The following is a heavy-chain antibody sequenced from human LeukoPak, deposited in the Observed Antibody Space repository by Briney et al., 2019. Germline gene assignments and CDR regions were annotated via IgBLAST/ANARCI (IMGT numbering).Heavy chain of an antibody. Sequence: SETLSLTCAVYGGSFSGYYWSWIRQPLGKGLEWIGEINHSGSTNYNPSLKSRVTISVDTSKNQFSLKLSSVTAADTAVYYCARGPPYYDFWSGYYVPFDYWGQGTLVTVSS. J-gene: IGHJ4*02. CDR2: INHSGST. V-gene: IGHV4-34*01. CDR1: GGSFSGYY. CDR3: ARGPPYYDFWSGYYVPFDY. D-gene: IGHD3-3*01.